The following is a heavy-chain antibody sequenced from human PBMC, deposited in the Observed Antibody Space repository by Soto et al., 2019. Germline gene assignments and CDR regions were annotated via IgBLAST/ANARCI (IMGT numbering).Heavy chain of an antibody. CDR1: GFTFSSYG. J-gene: IGHJ3*02. V-gene: IGHV3-33*01. Sequence: QVQLVESGGGVVQPGRSLRLSCAASGFTFSSYGMHWVRQAPGKGLEWVAVIWYDGSNKYYADSVKGRFTISRDNSKNTLYLQMNSLRGEDTAVYYCAREERGAFDIWGQGTMVTVSS. CDR2: IWYDGSNK. CDR3: AREERGAFDI.